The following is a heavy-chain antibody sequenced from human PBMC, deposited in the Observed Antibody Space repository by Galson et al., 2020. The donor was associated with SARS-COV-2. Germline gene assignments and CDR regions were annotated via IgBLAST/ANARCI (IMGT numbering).Heavy chain of an antibody. Sequence: ASETLSLTCTVSGGSISSSSYYWGWIRQPPGKGLEWIGSIYYSGSTYYNPSLKSRVTISVDTSKNQFSLKLSSVTAADTAVYYCARLNQWDSGYDSWEELGYWGQGTLVTVSS. CDR3: ARLNQWDSGYDSWEELGY. V-gene: IGHV4-39*01. J-gene: IGHJ4*02. CDR2: IYYSGST. CDR1: GGSISSSSYY. D-gene: IGHD5-12*01.